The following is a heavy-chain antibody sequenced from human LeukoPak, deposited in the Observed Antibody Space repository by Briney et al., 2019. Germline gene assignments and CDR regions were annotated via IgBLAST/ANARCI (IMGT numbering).Heavy chain of an antibody. CDR3: ARGGSDFWSGYYGSVDY. D-gene: IGHD3-3*01. V-gene: IGHV4-4*07. J-gene: IGHJ4*02. CDR2: IYTSGST. Sequence: SETLSLTRTVSGGSISSYYWSWIRQPAGKGLEWIGRIYTSGSTNYNPSLKSRVTMSVDTSKNQFSLKLSSVTAADTAVYYCARGGSDFWSGYYGSVDYWGQGTLVTVSS. CDR1: GGSISSYY.